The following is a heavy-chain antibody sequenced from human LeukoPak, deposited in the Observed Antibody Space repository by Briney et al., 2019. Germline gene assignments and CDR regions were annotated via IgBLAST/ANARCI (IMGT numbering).Heavy chain of an antibody. CDR3: ARHSHNGADDY. CDR2: IYYSGST. V-gene: IGHV4-39*01. D-gene: IGHD2-8*01. J-gene: IGHJ4*02. Sequence: KPGGSLRLSCAASGFTFSSYWMHWVRQPPGKGLEWIGSIYYSGSTYYSPSLKSRATISVDTSKNQFSLKVSSVTAADTAVYYCARHSHNGADDYWGQGTLVTVSS. CDR1: GFTFSSYW.